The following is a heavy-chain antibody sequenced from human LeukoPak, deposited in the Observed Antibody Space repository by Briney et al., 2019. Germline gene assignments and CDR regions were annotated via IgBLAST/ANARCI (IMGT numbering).Heavy chain of an antibody. J-gene: IGHJ4*02. V-gene: IGHV4-30-2*01. D-gene: IGHD1-26*01. CDR2: IYHSGST. CDR1: GGSISSGGYY. Sequence: PSQTLSLTCTVSGGSISSGGYYWSWIRQPPGKSLEWIGYIYHSGSTYYNPSLKSRVTISVDRSKNRFSLKLSSVTAADTAVYYCARVFLVGATTSYFDYWGQGTLVTVSS. CDR3: ARVFLVGATTSYFDY.